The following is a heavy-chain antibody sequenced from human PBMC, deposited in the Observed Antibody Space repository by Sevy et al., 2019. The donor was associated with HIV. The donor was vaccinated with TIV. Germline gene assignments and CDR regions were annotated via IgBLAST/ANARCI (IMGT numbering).Heavy chain of an antibody. CDR3: ARDELTYGAMDV. V-gene: IGHV6-1*01. Sequence: SQTLSLTCAISGDSVSSNSAAWNWIRQSPSRGLEWLGRTFYRSTWYNDYALSVKSRITIKADTSKNQVSLQLNSVTPEDTAVYYCARDELTYGAMDVWGQGTTVTVSS. J-gene: IGHJ6*02. D-gene: IGHD1-26*01. CDR2: TFYRSTWYN. CDR1: GDSVSSNSAA.